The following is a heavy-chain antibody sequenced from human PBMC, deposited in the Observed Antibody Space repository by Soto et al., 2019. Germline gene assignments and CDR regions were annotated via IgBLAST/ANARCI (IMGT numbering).Heavy chain of an antibody. Sequence: QVQLVQSGAEVKKPGASVKVSCKASGYTFTSYAMHWVRQAPGQRLEWMGWINAGNGNTKYSQKFQGRVTITRDTSASTAYMELRSLRSEDTAVYYCARGYSYDCFDYWGQGTLVTVSS. CDR2: INAGNGNT. D-gene: IGHD5-18*01. CDR1: GYTFTSYA. J-gene: IGHJ4*02. CDR3: ARGYSYDCFDY. V-gene: IGHV1-3*01.